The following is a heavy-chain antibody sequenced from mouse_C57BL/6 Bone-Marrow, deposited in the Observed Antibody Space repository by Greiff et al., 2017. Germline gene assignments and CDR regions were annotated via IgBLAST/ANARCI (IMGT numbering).Heavy chain of an antibody. Sequence: VQLQQPGAELVKPGASVKVSCKASGYTFTSYWMHWVKQRPGQGLEWIGRIHPSDSDTKYNQKFKGKATLTVDKSSSTAYIQLSTLTSEDSAVYYCSILPFITSGVEGDWGQGTTLTVSS. CDR3: SILPFITSGVEGD. CDR1: GYTFTSYW. V-gene: IGHV1-74*01. D-gene: IGHD1-1*01. CDR2: IHPSDSDT. J-gene: IGHJ2*01.